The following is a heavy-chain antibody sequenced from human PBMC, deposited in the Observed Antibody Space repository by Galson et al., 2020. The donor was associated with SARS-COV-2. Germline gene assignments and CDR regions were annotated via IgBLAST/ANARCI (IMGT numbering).Heavy chain of an antibody. CDR3: ARDWYWVDKYFDWLSVYYYYGMDV. D-gene: IGHD3-9*01. Sequence: SETLSLTCTVSGGSISSSSYYWGWIRQPPGKGLEWIGSIYYSGSTYYNPSLKSRVTISVDTSKNQFSLKLSSVTAADTAVYYCARDWYWVDKYFDWLSVYYYYGMDVWGQGTTVTVSS. J-gene: IGHJ6*02. CDR1: GGSISSSSYY. V-gene: IGHV4-39*07. CDR2: IYYSGST.